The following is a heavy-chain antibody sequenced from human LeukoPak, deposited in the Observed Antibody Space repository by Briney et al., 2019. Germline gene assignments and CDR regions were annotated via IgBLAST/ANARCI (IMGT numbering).Heavy chain of an antibody. CDR3: ARERCSGGSCYGGGWFDP. J-gene: IGHJ5*02. D-gene: IGHD2-15*01. Sequence: TVKVSCKASGGTFSSYAISWVRQAPGQGLEWMGGIIPIFGTANYAQKFQGRVTITADESTSTAYMELSSLRSEDTAVYYCARERCSGGSCYGGGWFDPWGQGTLVTVSS. CDR1: GGTFSSYA. CDR2: IIPIFGTA. V-gene: IGHV1-69*01.